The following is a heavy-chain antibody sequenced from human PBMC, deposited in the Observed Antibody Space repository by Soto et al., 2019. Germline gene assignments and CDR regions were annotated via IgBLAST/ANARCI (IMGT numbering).Heavy chain of an antibody. V-gene: IGHV3-7*03. CDR1: GFTFSSYW. D-gene: IGHD1-26*01. CDR3: ALRKTGSYFDY. Sequence: GGSLRLSCAASGFTFSSYWMSWVRQAPGKGLEWVANIRQDGSEKYYVDSVKGRFTISRDDAKNSLYLQMNSLRAEDTAVYYCALRKTGSYFDYWGQGTLVTVSS. J-gene: IGHJ4*02. CDR2: IRQDGSEK.